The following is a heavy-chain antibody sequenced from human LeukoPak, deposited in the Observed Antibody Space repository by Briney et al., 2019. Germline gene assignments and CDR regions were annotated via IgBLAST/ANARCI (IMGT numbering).Heavy chain of an antibody. V-gene: IGHV3-48*03. J-gene: IGHJ4*02. Sequence: PGGSLRLSCAASGFTFSNYEMNSVRQTPGKGLEWVSYISSSGSTIYYADSVKGRFTISRDNAKNSLYLQMNSLGAEDTAVYYCAQIYTYGSSQFDYWGQGTLVTVSS. D-gene: IGHD5-18*01. CDR3: AQIYTYGSSQFDY. CDR1: GFTFSNYE. CDR2: ISSSGSTI.